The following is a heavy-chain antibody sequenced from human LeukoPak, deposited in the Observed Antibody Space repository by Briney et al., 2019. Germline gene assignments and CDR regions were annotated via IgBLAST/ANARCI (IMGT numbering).Heavy chain of an antibody. D-gene: IGHD5-18*01. J-gene: IGHJ4*02. CDR3: ASTPTTAMAPTHFDY. CDR1: GYTFTGYY. V-gene: IGHV1-2*06. CDR2: INPNSGGT. Sequence: ASVKVSCKASGYTFTGYYMHWVRQAPGQGLEWMGRINPNSGGTNYAQKFQGRVTMTRDTSISTAYMELSRLRSDDTAVYYCASTPTTAMAPTHFDYWGQGTLVTVSS.